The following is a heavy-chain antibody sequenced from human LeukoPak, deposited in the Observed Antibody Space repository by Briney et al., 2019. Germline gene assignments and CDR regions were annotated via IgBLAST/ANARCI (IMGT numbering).Heavy chain of an antibody. V-gene: IGHV4-59*01. Sequence: PSETLFLTCTVSGGSISHYYWSWIRQPPGKGLEWIGYIYYSGTTNYNPSFKSRVTISVDTSKNQFSLKLNSVTAADTAVYYCAREDPQTKVPEGMDVWGQGTTVTVSS. D-gene: IGHD4/OR15-4a*01. CDR1: GGSISHYY. J-gene: IGHJ6*02. CDR2: IYYSGTT. CDR3: AREDPQTKVPEGMDV.